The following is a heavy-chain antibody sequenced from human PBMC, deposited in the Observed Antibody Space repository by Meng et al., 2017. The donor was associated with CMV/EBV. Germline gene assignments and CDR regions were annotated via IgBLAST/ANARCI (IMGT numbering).Heavy chain of an antibody. D-gene: IGHD5-12*01. CDR2: ISWDGGST. V-gene: IGHV3-43*01. CDR3: AKDQDIVATGGAFDY. J-gene: IGHJ4*02. CDR1: GFTFDDYT. Sequence: GGPLRLSCAASGFTFDDYTMHWVRQAPGKGLEWVSLISWDGGSTYYADSVKGRFTISRDNSKNSLYLQMNSLRTEDTALYYCAKDQDIVATGGAFDYWGQGTLVTVSS.